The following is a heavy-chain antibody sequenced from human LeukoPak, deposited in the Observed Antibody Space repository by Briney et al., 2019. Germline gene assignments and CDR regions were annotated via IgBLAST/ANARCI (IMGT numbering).Heavy chain of an antibody. D-gene: IGHD3-22*01. CDR2: ISVYNGNT. Sequence: GASVKVSCKASGYTFTNYGITWVRQAPGQGLEWMGWISVYNGNTNYAQKLQGRVTMTTDTSTSTAYMELRSLRSDDTAVYYCARNGGITTIVVDEHALDYWGQGTLVTVSS. CDR3: ARNGGITTIVVDEHALDY. CDR1: GYTFTNYG. V-gene: IGHV1-18*01. J-gene: IGHJ4*02.